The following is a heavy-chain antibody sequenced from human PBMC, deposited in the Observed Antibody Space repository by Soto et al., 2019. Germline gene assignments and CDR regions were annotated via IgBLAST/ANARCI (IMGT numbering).Heavy chain of an antibody. J-gene: IGHJ4*02. CDR2: ISSSGSTI. D-gene: IGHD2-8*02. CDR1: GFTFSSYE. V-gene: IGHV3-48*03. Sequence: GGSLRLSCAASGFTFSSYEMNWVRQAPGKGLEWVSYISSSGSTIYYADSVKGRFTISRDNAKNSLYLQMNSLRAEDTAVYYCARDPGLYGSDYWGQGTLVTVSS. CDR3: ARDPGLYGSDY.